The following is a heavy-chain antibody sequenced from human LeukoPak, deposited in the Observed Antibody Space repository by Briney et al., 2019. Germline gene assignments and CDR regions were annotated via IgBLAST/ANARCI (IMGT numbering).Heavy chain of an antibody. CDR1: GFTFSSYA. CDR2: ISYDGSNK. CDR3: ASRKYYFDY. Sequence: GGSLRISCAASGFTFSSYAMHWVRQAPGKGLEWVAVISYDGSNKYYADSVKGRFTISRDNSKNTLYLQMNSLRAEDTAVYYCASRKYYFDYWGQGTLVTVSS. V-gene: IGHV3-30-3*01. J-gene: IGHJ4*02.